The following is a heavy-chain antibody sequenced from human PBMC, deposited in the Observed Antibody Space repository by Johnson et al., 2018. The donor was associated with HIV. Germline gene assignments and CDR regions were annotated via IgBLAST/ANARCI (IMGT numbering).Heavy chain of an antibody. J-gene: IGHJ3*01. CDR2: ISSSGNTI. Sequence: VLLLESGGGLVQPGGSLRLSCGASGFTFSDYYMSWIRQGTGKGLEWVSYISSSGNTIYYADSVKGRFTISRDNAKNSLYLQMNSLRAEDTAVYYCARGGDVVWFGEFPGAFDVWGQGTMVTVSS. CDR3: ARGGDVVWFGEFPGAFDV. D-gene: IGHD3-10*01. V-gene: IGHV3-11*04. CDR1: GFTFSDYY.